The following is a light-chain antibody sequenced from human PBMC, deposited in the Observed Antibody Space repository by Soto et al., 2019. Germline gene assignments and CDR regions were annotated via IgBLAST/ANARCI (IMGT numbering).Light chain of an antibody. V-gene: IGKV4-1*01. Sequence: GERAPLTCKSSQGVLFSAYNKNYLAWYQQQPRPPPKLLIYWASTRESWVPDRFSGSGSGTDFTLTISSPMPHHMAVYYCHQHYITSFTFARGT. CDR2: WAS. CDR3: HQHYITSFT. J-gene: IGKJ4*01. CDR1: QGVLFSAYNKNY.